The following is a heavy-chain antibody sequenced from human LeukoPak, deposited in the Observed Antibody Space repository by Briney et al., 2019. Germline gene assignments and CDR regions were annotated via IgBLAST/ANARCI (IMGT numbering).Heavy chain of an antibody. Sequence: SETLSLTCAVFGGSFSGYYWSWIRQSPEKGLEWIGEMSHTGATNYNPSLKSRVTVSVDTSKKQFSLNLRSVTAADTAVYYCARGGARMAFDIWGQGTMVTVSS. CDR1: GGSFSGYY. CDR3: ARGGARMAFDI. J-gene: IGHJ3*02. V-gene: IGHV4-34*01. CDR2: MSHTGAT. D-gene: IGHD4/OR15-4a*01.